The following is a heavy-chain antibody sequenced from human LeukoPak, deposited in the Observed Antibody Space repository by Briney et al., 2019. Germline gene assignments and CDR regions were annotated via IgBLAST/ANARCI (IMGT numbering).Heavy chain of an antibody. J-gene: IGHJ4*02. D-gene: IGHD1-14*01. CDR2: TYYRSTWYN. CDR3: AKDPYGPTTSDFDY. V-gene: IGHV6-1*01. Sequence: SQTLSLTCAISGDSVSSNSVTWNWIRQSPSRGLEWLGRTYYRSTWYNDYAVSVRGRITVNPDTSKNQFSLHLNSVTPEDTAVYYCAKDPYGPTTSDFDYWGQGTLVTVSS. CDR1: GDSVSSNSVT.